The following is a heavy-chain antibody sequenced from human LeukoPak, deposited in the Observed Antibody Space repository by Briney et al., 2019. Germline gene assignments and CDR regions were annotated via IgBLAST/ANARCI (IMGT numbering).Heavy chain of an antibody. D-gene: IGHD2-8*02. CDR1: AYTFTAYY. J-gene: IGHJ4*02. CDR2: INPNSGGT. CDR3: ASFGSTGGPFDY. V-gene: IGHV1-2*02. Sequence: ASVTVTCKASAYTFTAYYMHWVRLAPGQGLEWVGWINPNSGGTNYAQKFQGRVTMTRDTSISAAYMELSRLRSDDTAVYFCASFGSTGGPFDYWGEETLVTVSS.